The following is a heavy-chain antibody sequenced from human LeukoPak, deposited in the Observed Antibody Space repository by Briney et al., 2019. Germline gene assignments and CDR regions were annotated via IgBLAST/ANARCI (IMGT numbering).Heavy chain of an antibody. Sequence: GGSLRLSCGASGFSFSDYGMHWVRQAPGKGLIRHDGNKKYLPDSMKGRFSVSRDNSNNTLYLQMNSLRPDDTALYSCVQQGRRDTYGRNWYLGLWGRGTLVTVSS. CDR3: VQQGRRDTYGRNWYLGL. CDR2: IRHDGNKK. J-gene: IGHJ2*01. CDR1: GFSFSDYG. D-gene: IGHD2-8*01. V-gene: IGHV3-30*02.